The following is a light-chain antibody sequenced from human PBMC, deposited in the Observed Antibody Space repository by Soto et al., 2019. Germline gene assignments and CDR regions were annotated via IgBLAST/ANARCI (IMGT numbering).Light chain of an antibody. V-gene: IGKV1-9*01. Sequence: TQLTQSPSSLSASVGDRVTITCPASQAITSYLAWYQQKPATAPKLLIYAASTLESGVPSRFSGSGSGTDFTLTISSLQPEDFATYYCQHHDSYPLSFGPGTKVDIK. CDR1: QAITSY. J-gene: IGKJ3*01. CDR3: QHHDSYPLS. CDR2: AAS.